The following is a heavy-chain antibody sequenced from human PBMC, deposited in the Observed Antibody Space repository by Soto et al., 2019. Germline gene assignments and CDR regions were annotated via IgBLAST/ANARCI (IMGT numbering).Heavy chain of an antibody. CDR2: IDPSDSYT. CDR1: GYRFTSYW. D-gene: IGHD3-10*01. CDR3: ARLAMVRGVPTYSMDV. J-gene: IGHJ6*02. Sequence: EVQRVQSGAEVKKPGESLRISCKGSGYRFTSYWISWVGQMPGKGLECMGRIDPSDSYTNYSPSFQGHVTISADKSIRTAYLQWSSLKASDTAMYYCARLAMVRGVPTYSMDVWGQGTTVTVSS. V-gene: IGHV5-10-1*01.